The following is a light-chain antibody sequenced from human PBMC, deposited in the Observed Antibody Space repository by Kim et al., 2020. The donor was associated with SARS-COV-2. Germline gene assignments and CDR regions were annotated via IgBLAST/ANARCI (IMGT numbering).Light chain of an antibody. CDR2: DVT. CDR3: CSYVASDTWV. J-gene: IGLJ3*02. V-gene: IGLV2-11*01. Sequence: QSVLTQPRSLSGSPGQSVAISCTGASSDFGDYNYVSWYQQHPGKAPKLMIYDVTKRPSGVPDRFSGSKSGNTASLTISGLQGEDEADYFCCSYVASDTWVFGGGTQLTVL. CDR1: SSDFGDYNY.